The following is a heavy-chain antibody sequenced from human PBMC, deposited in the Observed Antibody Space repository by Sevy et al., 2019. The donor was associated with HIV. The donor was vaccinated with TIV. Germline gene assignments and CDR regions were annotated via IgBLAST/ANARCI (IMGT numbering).Heavy chain of an antibody. D-gene: IGHD2-15*01. CDR1: GYTFTNYG. Sequence: ASVKVSCKASGYTFTNYGISWVRQAPGQGLEWMGWISAYNGNTNYAQKLQGRVTMTTDTSTSTAYMELRSLRSDDTAVYYCAGGYCSGGSCPYWFDPWGQGTLVTVSS. CDR2: ISAYNGNT. J-gene: IGHJ5*02. CDR3: AGGYCSGGSCPYWFDP. V-gene: IGHV1-18*01.